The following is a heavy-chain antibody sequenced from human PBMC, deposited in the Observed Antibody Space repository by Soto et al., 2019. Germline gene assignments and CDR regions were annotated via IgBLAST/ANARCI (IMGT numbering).Heavy chain of an antibody. D-gene: IGHD5-18*01. J-gene: IGHJ6*02. V-gene: IGHV5-51*01. CDR2: IYPGDSDT. Sequence: PGESLKISCKGSGYSFTSYWIGWVRQMPGKGLEWMGIIYPGDSDTRYSPSFQGQVTISADKSISTAYLQWSSLKASDTAMYYCARLVQLWPYYYGMDVWGQGTTVTVSS. CDR1: GYSFTSYW. CDR3: ARLVQLWPYYYGMDV.